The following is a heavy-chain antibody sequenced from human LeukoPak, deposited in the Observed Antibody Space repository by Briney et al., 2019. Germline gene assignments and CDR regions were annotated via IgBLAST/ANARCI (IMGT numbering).Heavy chain of an antibody. V-gene: IGHV4-61*02. CDR1: GGSISSGSYY. D-gene: IGHD2-15*01. CDR2: IYTSGST. CDR3: ARVRYCSGGSCSSPTYFDY. J-gene: IGHJ4*02. Sequence: SQTLSLTCTVSGGSISSGSYYWSWIRQPAGKGLEWIGRIYTSGSTNYNPSLKSRVTISVDMSKNQFSLKLSSVTAADTAVYYCARVRYCSGGSCSSPTYFDYWGQGTLVTVSS.